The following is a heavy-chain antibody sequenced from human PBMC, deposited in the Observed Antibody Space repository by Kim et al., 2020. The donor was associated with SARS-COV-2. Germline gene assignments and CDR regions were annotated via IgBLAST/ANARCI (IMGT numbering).Heavy chain of an antibody. CDR2: NT. J-gene: IGHJ4*02. V-gene: IGHV1-18*01. Sequence: NTNEAQKLQGRVTMTTDTSTSTAYMELRSLRSDDTAVYYCARGDGYVDYWGQGTLVTVSS. CDR3: ARGDGYVDY.